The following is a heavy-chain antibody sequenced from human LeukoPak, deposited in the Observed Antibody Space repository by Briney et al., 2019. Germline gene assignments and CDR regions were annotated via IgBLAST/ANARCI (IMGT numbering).Heavy chain of an antibody. V-gene: IGHV5-10-1*01. J-gene: IGHJ5*02. CDR1: GYRFTSFW. CDR3: ARHIERPRRQPLNWFDP. CDR2: IDPRDSYN. D-gene: IGHD2-21*01. Sequence: GESLKISRKGPGYRFTSFWISWVRQIPGKGLEWVGRIDPRDSYNNYSPPFQGHVTISADKSISTAYLQWTSLKASDTAMYYCARHIERPRRQPLNWFDPWGQGTLVTVSS.